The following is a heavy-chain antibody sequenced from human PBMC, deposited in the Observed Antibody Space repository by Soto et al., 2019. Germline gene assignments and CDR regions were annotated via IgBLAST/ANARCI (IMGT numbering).Heavy chain of an antibody. V-gene: IGHV1-3*01. CDR3: ASTARNYDFWSGYSFDI. D-gene: IGHD3-3*01. J-gene: IGHJ3*02. Sequence: GASVKVSCKASGYAFTSYAMHWVRQAPGQRLEWMGWMNAGNGNTSYSQKFQGRVTMTRNTSISTAYMELSSLRSEDTAVYYCASTARNYDFWSGYSFDIWGQGTMVTVS. CDR2: MNAGNGNT. CDR1: GYAFTSYA.